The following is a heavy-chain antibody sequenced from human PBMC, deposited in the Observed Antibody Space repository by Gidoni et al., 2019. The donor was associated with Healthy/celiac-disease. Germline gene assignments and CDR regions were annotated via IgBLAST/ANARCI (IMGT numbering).Heavy chain of an antibody. CDR3: ARTRRSGSYYNQDYYYYGMDV. CDR2: IFSNVEK. J-gene: IGHJ6*02. Sequence: QVTLKESGPVLVKPTETLTLTCTVSGFSLSNARMGVSWIRQPPGKALEWLAHIFSNVEKSYSTSLKSRLTISKDTSKSQVVLTMTHMDPVDAATYYCARTRRSGSYYNQDYYYYGMDVWGQGTTVTVSS. D-gene: IGHD3-10*01. CDR1: GFSLSNARMG. V-gene: IGHV2-26*01.